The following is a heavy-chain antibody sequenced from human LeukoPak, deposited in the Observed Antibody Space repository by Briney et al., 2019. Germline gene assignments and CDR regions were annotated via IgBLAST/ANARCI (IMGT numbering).Heavy chain of an antibody. CDR1: GYTFTSYG. V-gene: IGHV1-18*01. CDR3: ARDLGYSYGCFGY. J-gene: IGHJ4*02. D-gene: IGHD5-18*01. CDR2: ISDYNSNT. Sequence: ASVKVPCKPSGYTFTSYGISWVRQAPGQGREWIGWISDYNSNTNYAQKLQGRVTMTTDTSTSTAYMELRSLRSDDTAVYYCARDLGYSYGCFGYWGQGTLVTVSS.